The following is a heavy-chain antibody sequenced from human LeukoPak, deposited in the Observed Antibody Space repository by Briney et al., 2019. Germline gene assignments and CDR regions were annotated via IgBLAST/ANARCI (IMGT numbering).Heavy chain of an antibody. D-gene: IGHD3-10*01. CDR2: IYYSGST. CDR3: ARVFGRDGWFDP. Sequence: SETLSLTCTVSGGSISSGDYYWSWIRQPPGKGLEWIGYIYYSGSTYYNPSLKSRVTISVDTSKNQFSLKLSSVTAADTAVYYCARVFGRDGWFDPWGQGTLVTVSS. V-gene: IGHV4-30-4*08. CDR1: GGSISSGDYY. J-gene: IGHJ5*02.